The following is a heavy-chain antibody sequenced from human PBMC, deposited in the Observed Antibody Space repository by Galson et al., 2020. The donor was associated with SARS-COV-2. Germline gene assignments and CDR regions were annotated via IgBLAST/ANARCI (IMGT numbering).Heavy chain of an antibody. CDR3: GRQGANMIVRVTVPGWYFDL. CDR2: VYPSGTT. CDR1: GYSVSTTNY. V-gene: IGHV4-38-2*02. Sequence: SETLSLTCTVSGYSVSTTNYWGWVRQPPGRGLEWIGSVYPSGTTYYNPSLKSRVTISVDTSKNQFSLRLDPVTAADPALYYCGRQGANMIVRVTVPGWYFDLWGRGTLVTVSS. J-gene: IGHJ2*01. D-gene: IGHD3-22*01.